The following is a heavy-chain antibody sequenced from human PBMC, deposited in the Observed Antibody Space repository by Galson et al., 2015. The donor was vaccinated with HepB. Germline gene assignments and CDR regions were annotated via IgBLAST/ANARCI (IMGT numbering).Heavy chain of an antibody. Sequence: SLRLSCAASGFTFSNYAMSWVRQAPGKGLEWVSGISGGGGDTYYADSVTGRFTSSRDNSKHTLYLQMTSLRAEDTAIYYWAKEPRGSGWFGEFDGWGEGPLVT. J-gene: IGHJ5*02. CDR1: GFTFSNYA. D-gene: IGHD6-19*01. V-gene: IGHV3-23*01. CDR3: AKEPRGSGWFGEFDG. CDR2: ISGGGGDT.